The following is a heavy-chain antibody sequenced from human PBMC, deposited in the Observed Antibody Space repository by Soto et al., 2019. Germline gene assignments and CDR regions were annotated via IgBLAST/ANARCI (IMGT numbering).Heavy chain of an antibody. CDR2: MNPNSGNT. Sequence: QVPLVQSGAEVKKPGASVKVSCKASGYTFTSYDLNWVRQATGQGLEWMGWMNPNSGNTGYAQKFQGRVTMTRTTSIRTAYMELRSLRSEDTAVYYCARYSSSWYGNWFDPWGQGTLVTVSS. V-gene: IGHV1-8*01. D-gene: IGHD6-13*01. J-gene: IGHJ5*02. CDR1: GYTFTSYD. CDR3: ARYSSSWYGNWFDP.